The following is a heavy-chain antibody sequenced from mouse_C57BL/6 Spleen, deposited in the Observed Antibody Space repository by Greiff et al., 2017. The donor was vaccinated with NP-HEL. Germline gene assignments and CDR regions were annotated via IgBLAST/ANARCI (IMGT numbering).Heavy chain of an antibody. CDR3: TTNYDFAY. V-gene: IGHV14-4*01. CDR1: GFNIKDDY. Sequence: EVQLQQSGAELVRPGASVTLSCTASGFNIKDDYMHWVKQRPEQGLEWIGWIDPENGDTEYASKFQGKATITADTSSNTAYLQLSSLTSEDTAVYYCTTNYDFAYWGQGTLVTVSA. D-gene: IGHD2-4*01. CDR2: IDPENGDT. J-gene: IGHJ3*01.